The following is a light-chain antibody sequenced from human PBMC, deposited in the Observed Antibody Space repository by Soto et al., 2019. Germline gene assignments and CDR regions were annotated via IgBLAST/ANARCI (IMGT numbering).Light chain of an antibody. V-gene: IGLV2-14*01. Sequence: QSVLTQPASVSGSPGQSITISCTGTSSDVGAYNDVSWHQHHPGRAPELIIYEVSDRPSGVSDRFSGSKSANTASLTISGLQAEDEADYYCSSYTSGSTPWVFGGGTKVTVL. CDR3: SSYTSGSTPWV. J-gene: IGLJ3*02. CDR2: EVS. CDR1: SSDVGAYND.